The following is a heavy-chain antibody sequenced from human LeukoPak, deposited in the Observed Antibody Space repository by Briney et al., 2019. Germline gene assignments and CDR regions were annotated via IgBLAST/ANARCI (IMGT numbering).Heavy chain of an antibody. CDR3: ASSYCGGDCYSEWSYYYGMDV. CDR1: GGSFSGYY. D-gene: IGHD2-21*02. CDR2: INHSGST. J-gene: IGHJ6*02. Sequence: SETLSLTCAAYGGSFSGYYWSWIRQPPGKGLEWIGEINHSGSTNYNPSLKSRVTISVDTSKNQFSLKLSSVTAADTAVYYCASSYCGGDCYSEWSYYYGMDVWGQGTTVTVSS. V-gene: IGHV4-34*01.